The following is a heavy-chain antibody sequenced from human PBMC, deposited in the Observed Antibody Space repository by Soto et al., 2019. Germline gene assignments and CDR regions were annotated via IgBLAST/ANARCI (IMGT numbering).Heavy chain of an antibody. CDR1: GGSLSSGGYY. V-gene: IGHV4-31*03. D-gene: IGHD5-12*01. Sequence: QVQLQESGPGLVKPSQTLSLSCTVSGGSLSSGGYYWSWIRQHPGKGLEWIGFIYYSGSTYYNPSLRSRVTISVDTPQNHFALKLSSVTAADTAVYYCARDTQRGYSGYFDSWGQGTLVTVSS. J-gene: IGHJ4*02. CDR3: ARDTQRGYSGYFDS. CDR2: IYYSGST.